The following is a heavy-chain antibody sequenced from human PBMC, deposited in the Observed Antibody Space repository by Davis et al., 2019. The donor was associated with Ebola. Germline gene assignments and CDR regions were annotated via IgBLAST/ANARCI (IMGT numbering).Heavy chain of an antibody. J-gene: IGHJ3*02. CDR2: IDPSDSYT. CDR1: GYSFTSYW. V-gene: IGHV5-10-1*01. Sequence: GESLKISCKASGYSFTSYWITWVRQMPGKGLEWMGRIDPSDSYTNYSPSFQGHVTISTDKSISTGYLQWSSLKASDTAMYYCARGRYHEAFDIWGQGTMVTVSS. D-gene: IGHD1-14*01. CDR3: ARGRYHEAFDI.